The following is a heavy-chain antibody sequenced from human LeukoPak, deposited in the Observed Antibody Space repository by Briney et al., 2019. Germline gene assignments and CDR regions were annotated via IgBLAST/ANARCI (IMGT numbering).Heavy chain of an antibody. CDR3: ARDADSRDGYNSGDAFDI. CDR2: IYSGGSR. Sequence: GGSLRLSCAASGFTVSSNYMSWVRQAPGKGLEWVSVIYSGGSRYYADSVKGRFTISRDNSKNTWYLQMNSLRAEDTAVYYCARDADSRDGYNSGDAFDIWGQGTMVTVSS. J-gene: IGHJ3*02. CDR1: GFTVSSNY. D-gene: IGHD5-24*01. V-gene: IGHV3-53*05.